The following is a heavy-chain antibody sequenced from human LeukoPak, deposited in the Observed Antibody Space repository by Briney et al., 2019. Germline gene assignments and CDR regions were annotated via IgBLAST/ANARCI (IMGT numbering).Heavy chain of an antibody. D-gene: IGHD1-14*01. CDR3: ARDPAPTSNWFDP. V-gene: IGHV1-2*02. CDR1: GYTFTSYD. Sequence: ASVKVSCKASGYTFTSYDINWVRQATGQGLEWMGWINPNSGGTNYAQKFQGRVTMTRDTSISTAYMELSRLRSDDTAVYYCARDPAPTSNWFDPWGQGTLVTVSS. J-gene: IGHJ5*02. CDR2: INPNSGGT.